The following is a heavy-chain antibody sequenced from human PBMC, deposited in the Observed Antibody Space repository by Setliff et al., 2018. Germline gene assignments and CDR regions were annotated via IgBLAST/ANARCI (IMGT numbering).Heavy chain of an antibody. CDR2: VTTTGGFT. CDR1: GFIFNNYF. J-gene: IGHJ3*02. V-gene: IGHV3-11*03. CDR3: AKGGDWDDQHYAFDI. D-gene: IGHD1-1*01. Sequence: GGSLRLSCEGSGFIFNNYFMSWFRQAPGKGLEWLSYVTTTGGFTKEADSVRGRFSVSRDNSKKSVYLQINDLRAEDTALYFCAKGGDWDDQHYAFDIWGQGTMVTVSS.